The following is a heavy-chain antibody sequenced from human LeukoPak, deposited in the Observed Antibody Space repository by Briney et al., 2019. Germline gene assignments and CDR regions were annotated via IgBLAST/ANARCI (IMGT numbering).Heavy chain of an antibody. Sequence: SETLSLTCTVSGGSISSYYWSWIRQPPGKGLEWIGYIYYSGSTNYNPSLKSRVTISVDTSKNQFSLKLSSVTAADTAVYYCARAKGSRRLGLDYWGQGTLVTVSS. D-gene: IGHD3-16*01. CDR1: GGSISSYY. CDR2: IYYSGST. V-gene: IGHV4-59*01. J-gene: IGHJ4*02. CDR3: ARAKGSRRLGLDY.